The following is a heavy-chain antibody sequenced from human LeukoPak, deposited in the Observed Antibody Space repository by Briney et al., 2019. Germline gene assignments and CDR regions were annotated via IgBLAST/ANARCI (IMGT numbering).Heavy chain of an antibody. V-gene: IGHV3-21*01. J-gene: IGHJ4*02. Sequence: GGSLRLSCAASGFTFSSYSMNWVRQAPGKGLEWVSSISSSSSYIYYADSVKGRFTISRDNAKNSLYLQMNSLRVDDTAIYYCVRESGRYRPIDFWGQGTLVMVSS. CDR3: VRESGRYRPIDF. D-gene: IGHD1-26*01. CDR1: GFTFSSYS. CDR2: ISSSSSYI.